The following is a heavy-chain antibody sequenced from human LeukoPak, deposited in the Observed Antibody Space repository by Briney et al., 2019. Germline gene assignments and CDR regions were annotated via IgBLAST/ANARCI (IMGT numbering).Heavy chain of an antibody. Sequence: GGSLRLSCAASGFTFSSYEMNWVRQAPGKGLEWVSYISSSSSTIYYADSVKGRFTISRDNAKNSLYLQMNSLRAEDTAVYYCARDIRYYGSGSYRYWGQGTLVTVSS. V-gene: IGHV3-48*01. CDR1: GFTFSSYE. D-gene: IGHD3-10*01. CDR3: ARDIRYYGSGSYRY. CDR2: ISSSSSTI. J-gene: IGHJ4*02.